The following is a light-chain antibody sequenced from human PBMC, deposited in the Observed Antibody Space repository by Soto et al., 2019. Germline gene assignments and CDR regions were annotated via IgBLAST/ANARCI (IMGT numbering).Light chain of an antibody. Sequence: DIQLTQSLSSLSAYVGDRVTXXCRSSQGISNYLAWYQQKPGKVPKLLIYAASTLQSGVPSRFSGTGSGTDFTLTISSLQPEDFAIYYCHQTVGIPRVTVGQGTRLEIK. V-gene: IGKV1-27*01. CDR3: HQTVGIPRVT. CDR2: AAS. J-gene: IGKJ5*01. CDR1: QGISNY.